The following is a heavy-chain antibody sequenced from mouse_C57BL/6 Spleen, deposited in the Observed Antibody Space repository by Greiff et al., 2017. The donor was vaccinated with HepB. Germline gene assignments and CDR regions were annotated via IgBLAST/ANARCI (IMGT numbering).Heavy chain of an antibody. CDR2: INPSSGYT. CDR1: GYTFTSYT. D-gene: IGHD2-5*01. J-gene: IGHJ2*01. Sequence: VQLQQSGAELARPGASVKMSCKASGYTFTSYTMHWVKQRPGQGLEWIGYINPSSGYTKYNQKFKDKATLTADKSSSTAYMQLSSLTSEDSAVYYGARGNSNYVNDYWGQGTTLTVSS. V-gene: IGHV1-4*01. CDR3: ARGNSNYVNDY.